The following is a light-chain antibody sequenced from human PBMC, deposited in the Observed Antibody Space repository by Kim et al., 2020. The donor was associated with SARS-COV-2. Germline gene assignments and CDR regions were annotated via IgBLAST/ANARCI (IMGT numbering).Light chain of an antibody. J-gene: IGKJ1*01. CDR1: QGISSN. CDR2: DAS. CDR3: QNYNGAPWT. Sequence: DIQMTQSPSSLSASVGDRVTITCRASQGISSNVAWYQQKPGDVPKLLIYDASALLSGVPSRFSGSGSGTDFTLTISSLQPEDVATYYCQNYNGAPWTFGQGTKVDIK. V-gene: IGKV1-27*01.